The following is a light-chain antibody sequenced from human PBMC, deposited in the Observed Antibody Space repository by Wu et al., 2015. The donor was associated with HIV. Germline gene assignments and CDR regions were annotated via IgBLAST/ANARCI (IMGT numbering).Light chain of an antibody. Sequence: EIVMTLSPATLSVSPGESTTLSCRASQSVRRDLAWYQQKPGQAPRLLIYGASTRATGIPARFSGSGSGTEFTLTISSMQSEDSAVYYCQQYNKRPPWTFGQGDQGGNQT. CDR1: QSVRRD. CDR2: GAS. V-gene: IGKV3-15*01. CDR3: QQYNKRPPWT. J-gene: IGKJ1*01.